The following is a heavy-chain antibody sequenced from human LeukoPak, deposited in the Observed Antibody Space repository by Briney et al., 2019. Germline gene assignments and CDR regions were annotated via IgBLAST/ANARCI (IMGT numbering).Heavy chain of an antibody. J-gene: IGHJ4*02. CDR1: GFTFSSYA. V-gene: IGHV3-21*01. Sequence: PGGSLRLSCAASGFTFSSYAMSWIRQAPGKGLEWVSSISSSSSYIYYADSVKGRFTISRDNAKNSLYLQMNSLRAEDTAVYYCARTIYDSSGSRIPGDYWGQGTLVTVSS. CDR2: ISSSSSYI. D-gene: IGHD3-22*01. CDR3: ARTIYDSSGSRIPGDY.